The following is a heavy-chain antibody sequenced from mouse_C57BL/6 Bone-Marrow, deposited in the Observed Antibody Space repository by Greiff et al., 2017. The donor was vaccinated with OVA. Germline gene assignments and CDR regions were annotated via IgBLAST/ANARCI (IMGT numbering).Heavy chain of an antibody. J-gene: IGHJ2*01. CDR2: IHPNSGST. Sequence: VQLQQPGAELVKPGASVKLSCKASGYTFTSYWMHWVKQRPGQGLEWIGMIHPNSGSTNYNEKFKSKATLTVDKSSSTAYMQLSSLTSEDSAVYYCARDSLLRSYYFDYWGQGTTLTVSS. CDR3: ARDSLLRSYYFDY. CDR1: GYTFTSYW. V-gene: IGHV1-64*01. D-gene: IGHD1-1*01.